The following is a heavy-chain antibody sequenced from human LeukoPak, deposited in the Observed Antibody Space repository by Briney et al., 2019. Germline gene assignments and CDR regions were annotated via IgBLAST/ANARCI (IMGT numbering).Heavy chain of an antibody. CDR2: IYYSGST. J-gene: IGHJ4*02. CDR1: GGSISSSSYY. Sequence: SETLSLTCTVSGGSISSSSYYWGWIRQPPGKGLEWIGSIYYSGSTYYNPSLKSRVTISVDTSKNQFFLKLSSVTAADTAVYYCARLPNQCRCIDYWGQGTLVTVSS. D-gene: IGHD2-8*01. V-gene: IGHV4-39*01. CDR3: ARLPNQCRCIDY.